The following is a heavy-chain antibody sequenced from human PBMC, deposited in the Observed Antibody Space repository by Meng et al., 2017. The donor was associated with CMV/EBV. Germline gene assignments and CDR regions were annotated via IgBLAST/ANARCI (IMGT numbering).Heavy chain of an antibody. CDR2: ISPSGGST. J-gene: IGHJ1*01. Sequence: MHWVRQAPGQGLEWMGIISPSGGSTSYAQKFQGGVTMTRDTSTSTVYMELSSLRSEDTAVYYCARRGGRNLGYCSSTSCYSAEYFQHWGQGTLVTVSS. D-gene: IGHD2-2*02. CDR3: ARRGGRNLGYCSSTSCYSAEYFQH. V-gene: IGHV1-46*01.